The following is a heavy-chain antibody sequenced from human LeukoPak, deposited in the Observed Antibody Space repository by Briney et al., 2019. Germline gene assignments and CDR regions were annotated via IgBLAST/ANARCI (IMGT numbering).Heavy chain of an antibody. CDR1: GFPLRHYA. V-gene: IGHV3-23*01. Sequence: PGGSLRLSWLASGFPLRHYAMNWVRQAPGKGLEWVSAISFSGSLTYYADSVKGRFTISRDNSKNTLYLQMNSLRAEDTAVYYCAKVTEYCTGGSCYTGDYWGQGTLVTVSS. CDR3: AKVTEYCTGGSCYTGDY. D-gene: IGHD2-15*01. J-gene: IGHJ4*02. CDR2: ISFSGSLT.